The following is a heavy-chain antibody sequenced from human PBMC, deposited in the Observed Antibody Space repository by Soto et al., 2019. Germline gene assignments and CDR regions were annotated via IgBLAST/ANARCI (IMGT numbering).Heavy chain of an antibody. J-gene: IGHJ6*02. Sequence: QVQLVQSGAEVKKPGASVKVSCKASGYTFTSYGISWVRQAPGQGLEWMGWISAYNGNTNYAQKLQGRVSMTTDTPTSTAYMELRSLRSDDTAVYYCARILVRGVYYYYYGMDVWGQGTTVTVSS. CDR2: ISAYNGNT. D-gene: IGHD3-10*01. V-gene: IGHV1-18*01. CDR1: GYTFTSYG. CDR3: ARILVRGVYYYYYGMDV.